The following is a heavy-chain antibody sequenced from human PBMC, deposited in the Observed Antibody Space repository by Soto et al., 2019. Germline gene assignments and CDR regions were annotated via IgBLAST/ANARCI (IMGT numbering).Heavy chain of an antibody. D-gene: IGHD3-3*01. CDR1: GGSISSSSYY. CDR3: AKLPAISATDFYAMDV. V-gene: IGHV4-39*01. CDR2: IYYSGST. Sequence: SETLSLTCTVSGGSISSSSYYWGWIRQPPGKGLEWIGSIYYSGSTYYNPSLKSRVTISVDTSKNQFSLKLNSVTAADTALYYCAKLPAISATDFYAMDVWGQGTTVTVSS. J-gene: IGHJ6*02.